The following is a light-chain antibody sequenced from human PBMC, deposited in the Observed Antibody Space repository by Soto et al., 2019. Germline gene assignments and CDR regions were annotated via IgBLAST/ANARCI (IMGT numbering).Light chain of an antibody. CDR2: GNN. V-gene: IGLV1-44*01. CDR3: AAWDDSLNEYV. CDR1: SSNIGRNS. Sequence: QSVLTQAPSVSGTPGQRVTITCSGSSSNIGRNSVNWYQHLPGTAPKLLTHGNNHRPSGVPDRFSRSKSGTSASLAISGLQPEDEADYCCAAWDDSLNEYVFGDGTKVNVL. J-gene: IGLJ1*01.